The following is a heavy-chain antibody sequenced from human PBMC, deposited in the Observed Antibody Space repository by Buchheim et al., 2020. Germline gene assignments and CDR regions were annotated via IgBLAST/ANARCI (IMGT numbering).Heavy chain of an antibody. D-gene: IGHD3-3*01. CDR3: ARAGGFLEWLSTYYYYGMDV. CDR1: GFTFISYE. CDR2: ISSSGSTI. Sequence: EVQLVESGGGLVQPGGSLRLSCAASGFTFISYEMNWVRQAPGKGLEWVSYISSSGSTIYYSDSVKGRFTISRDNSKNSLYLLMNSLRAEDTAVYYCARAGGFLEWLSTYYYYGMDVWGQGTT. V-gene: IGHV3-48*03. J-gene: IGHJ6*02.